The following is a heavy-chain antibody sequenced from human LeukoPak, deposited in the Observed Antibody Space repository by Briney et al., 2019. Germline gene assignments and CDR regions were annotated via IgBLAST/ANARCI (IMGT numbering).Heavy chain of an antibody. J-gene: IGHJ5*02. V-gene: IGHV4-4*09. D-gene: IGHD6-13*01. CDR2: IYTSGST. CDR3: ARQYSSSWYNRYNWFDP. Sequence: SETLSLTCTVSGGSISGYYWSWIRQPPGKGLEWIGYIYTSGSTNYNPSLKSRVTISVDTSKNQFSLKLSSVTAADTAVYYCARQYSSSWYNRYNWFDPWGQGTLVTVSS. CDR1: GGSISGYY.